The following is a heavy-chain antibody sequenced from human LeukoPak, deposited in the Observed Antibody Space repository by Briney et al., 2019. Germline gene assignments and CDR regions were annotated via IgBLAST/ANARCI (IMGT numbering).Heavy chain of an antibody. Sequence: TSETLSLTCTVSGGSISSSSYYWGWIRQPPGKGLEWIGSIYYSGSTYYNPSLKSRVTISVDTSKNQFSLKLSSVTAADTAVYYCARDLSKGSPGYWGQGTLVTVSS. V-gene: IGHV4-39*07. CDR3: ARDLSKGSPGY. CDR1: GGSISSSSYY. CDR2: IYYSGST. D-gene: IGHD6-13*01. J-gene: IGHJ4*02.